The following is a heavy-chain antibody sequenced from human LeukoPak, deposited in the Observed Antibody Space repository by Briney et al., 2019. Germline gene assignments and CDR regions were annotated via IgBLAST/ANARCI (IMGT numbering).Heavy chain of an antibody. Sequence: SVKVSCKASGYTFTGYYMHWVRQAPGQGLEWMGWINPNSGGTNYTQKFQGRVTMTRDTSISTAYMELSRLRSDDTAVYYCARGSIAVAGIGGYYYGMDVWGPGTTVTVSS. CDR2: INPNSGGT. CDR1: GYTFTGYY. CDR3: ARGSIAVAGIGGYYYGMDV. D-gene: IGHD6-19*01. V-gene: IGHV1-2*02. J-gene: IGHJ6*02.